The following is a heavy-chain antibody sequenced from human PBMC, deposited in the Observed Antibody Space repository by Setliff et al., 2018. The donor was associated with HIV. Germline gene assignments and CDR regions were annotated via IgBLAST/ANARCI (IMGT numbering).Heavy chain of an antibody. D-gene: IGHD2-15*01. Sequence: PSETLSLTCAIYGGSFSCNYWSWIRQPPGKWLEWIGEINYSGTTNHNPFLKSRVTISVDTSKKQFSLKLNSVNAADSAIYYCAATYCRGGGRDCPQMYDYWGQGSLVTVSS. CDR1: GGSFSCNY. CDR3: AATYCRGGGRDCPQMYDY. J-gene: IGHJ4*02. CDR2: INYSGTT. V-gene: IGHV4-34*01.